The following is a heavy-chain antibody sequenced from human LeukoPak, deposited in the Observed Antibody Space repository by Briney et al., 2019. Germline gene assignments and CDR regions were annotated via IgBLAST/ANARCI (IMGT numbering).Heavy chain of an antibody. V-gene: IGHV4-4*07. CDR3: AREGYYDFWSGFRPSSPFDY. D-gene: IGHD3-3*01. Sequence: SETLSLTCTVSGGSISSYYWSWIRQPAGKGLEWIGRIYTSGSTNYNPSLKSRVTMSVDTSKNQFSLKLSSVTAADTAVYYCAREGYYDFWSGFRPSSPFDYWGQGTLVTVSS. CDR1: GGSISSYY. J-gene: IGHJ4*02. CDR2: IYTSGST.